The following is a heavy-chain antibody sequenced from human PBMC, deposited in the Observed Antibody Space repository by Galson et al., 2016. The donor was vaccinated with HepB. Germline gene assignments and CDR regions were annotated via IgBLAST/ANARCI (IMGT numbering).Heavy chain of an antibody. D-gene: IGHD1-26*01. Sequence: SVKVSCKVSGYTLTDLSMHWVRQTPRKGLEWVGGFDPEEAETIYAQKFPGRVSMTEDTSTDTAYMELSGLRSEDTAVYYCAIDRVGVGSLENWGQGTLVTVSS. V-gene: IGHV1-24*01. J-gene: IGHJ4*02. CDR1: GYTLTDLS. CDR3: AIDRVGVGSLEN. CDR2: FDPEEAET.